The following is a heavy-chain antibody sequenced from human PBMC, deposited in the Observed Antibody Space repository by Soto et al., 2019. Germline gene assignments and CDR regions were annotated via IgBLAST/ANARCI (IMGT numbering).Heavy chain of an antibody. D-gene: IGHD3-3*01. Sequence: PGGSLRLSFAASGFTFSSYGMHWVRQAPGKGLEWVAVISYDGSNKYYADSVKGRFTISRDNSKNTLYLQMNSLRAEDTAVYYCAKGPAGSITIFGVVIPHWFDPWGQGT. CDR1: GFTFSSYG. J-gene: IGHJ5*02. CDR3: AKGPAGSITIFGVVIPHWFDP. CDR2: ISYDGSNK. V-gene: IGHV3-30*18.